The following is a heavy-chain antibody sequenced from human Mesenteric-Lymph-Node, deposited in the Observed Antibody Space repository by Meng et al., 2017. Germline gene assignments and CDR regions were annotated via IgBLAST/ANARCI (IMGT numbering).Heavy chain of an antibody. CDR3: AREFLSSSGWFGDYYYYGMDV. Sequence: GESLKISCAASGFTFSSYWMSWVRQAPGKGLEWVANIKQDGSEKYYVDSVKGRFTISRDNAKNSLYLQMNSLRAEDTAVYYCAREFLSSSGWFGDYYYYGMDVWGQGTTVTVSS. V-gene: IGHV3-7*01. CDR1: GFTFSSYW. CDR2: IKQDGSEK. J-gene: IGHJ6*02. D-gene: IGHD6-19*01.